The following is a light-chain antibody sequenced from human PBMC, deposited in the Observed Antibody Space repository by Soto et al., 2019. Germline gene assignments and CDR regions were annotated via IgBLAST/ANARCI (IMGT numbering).Light chain of an antibody. J-gene: IGKJ1*01. Sequence: EIVLTKSPGTLSLSPGERATLSCRASQSISSTYLAWYRQKPGQAPRLLLYAASSRATGIPDRFSGSGSGTDFTLTISILEPEDFAVYYCQQYYASSWTFGQGTRVQIK. CDR3: QQYYASSWT. CDR1: QSISSTY. CDR2: AAS. V-gene: IGKV3-20*01.